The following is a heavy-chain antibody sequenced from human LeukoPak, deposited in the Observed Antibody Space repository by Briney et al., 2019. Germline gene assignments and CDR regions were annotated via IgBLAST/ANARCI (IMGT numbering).Heavy chain of an antibody. CDR1: GDSISSRDYY. CDR3: ARDFYDFWSGYHDY. D-gene: IGHD3-3*01. Sequence: SETLSLTCTVSGDSISSRDYYWSWIRQPPGKGLEWIGYIYYSGSTSYNPSLKSRVTISVDTSKNQFSLKLSSVTAADMAVYYCARDFYDFWSGYHDYWGQGTLVTVSS. CDR2: IYYSGST. V-gene: IGHV4-30-4*02. J-gene: IGHJ4*02.